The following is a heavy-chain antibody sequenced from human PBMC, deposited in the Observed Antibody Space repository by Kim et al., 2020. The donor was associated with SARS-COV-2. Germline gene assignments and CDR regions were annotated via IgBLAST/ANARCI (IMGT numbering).Heavy chain of an antibody. CDR3: ARDQGGIVGISHPYFDS. D-gene: IGHD1-26*01. V-gene: IGHV3-33*01. CDR2: IWYDGSNT. J-gene: IGHJ4*02. CDR1: GFIISSYG. Sequence: GGSLRLSCAASGFIISSYGMHWVRQAPGKGLEWVAVIWYDGSNTYYADSVKGRFTISRDNSKNTVSLQMNSLRAEDTAVYFCARDQGGIVGISHPYFDSWGQGTLVTVST.